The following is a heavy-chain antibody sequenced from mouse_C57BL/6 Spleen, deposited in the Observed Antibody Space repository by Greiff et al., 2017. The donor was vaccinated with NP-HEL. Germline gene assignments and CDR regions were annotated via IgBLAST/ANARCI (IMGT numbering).Heavy chain of an antibody. CDR1: GYTFTDYY. V-gene: IGHV1-76*01. CDR3: ARGGDYFGGAWFAY. CDR2: IYPGSGNT. D-gene: IGHD1-1*02. J-gene: IGHJ3*01. Sequence: QVQLKQSGAELVRPGASVKLSCKASGYTFTDYYINWVKQRPGQGLEWIARIYPGSGNTYYNEKFKGKATLTAEKSSSTAYMQLSSLTSEDSAVYFCARGGDYFGGAWFAYWGQGTLVTVSA.